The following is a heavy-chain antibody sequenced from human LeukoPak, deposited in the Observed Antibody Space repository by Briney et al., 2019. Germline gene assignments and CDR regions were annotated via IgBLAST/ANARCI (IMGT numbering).Heavy chain of an antibody. Sequence: SVKVSCKASGGTFSSYAFSWVRQAPGQGLEWMGGIIPLLGTANYAQKFQGRVTITADTSSSTVYMELRSLRSDDTAVYYCARGSRTGWYYFDYWGQGTLVAVSS. V-gene: IGHV1-69*06. CDR2: IIPLLGTA. J-gene: IGHJ4*02. D-gene: IGHD6-19*01. CDR1: GGTFSSYA. CDR3: ARGSRTGWYYFDY.